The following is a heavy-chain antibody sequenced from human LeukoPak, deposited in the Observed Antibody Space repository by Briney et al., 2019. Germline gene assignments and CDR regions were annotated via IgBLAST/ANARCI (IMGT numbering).Heavy chain of an antibody. D-gene: IGHD5-18*01. Sequence: GESLKISCKGSGYSFTSYWIGWVRQMPGKGLEWMGIIYPGDSDTRYSPSFQGQVTISADKSISTAYLQWSSLKASDTAMYYCARVGEGYSYANDAFDIWGQGTMVTVSS. V-gene: IGHV5-51*01. CDR1: GYSFTSYW. J-gene: IGHJ3*02. CDR2: IYPGDSDT. CDR3: ARVGEGYSYANDAFDI.